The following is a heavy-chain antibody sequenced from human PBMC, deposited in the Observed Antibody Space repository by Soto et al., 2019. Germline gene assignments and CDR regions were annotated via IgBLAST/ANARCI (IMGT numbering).Heavy chain of an antibody. CDR1: GFIFENFG. D-gene: IGHD1-26*01. CDR2: ISGSGFKK. J-gene: IGHJ5*02. V-gene: IGHV3-23*01. Sequence: EVVLLESGGGLEQPGGSLRLSCAASGFIFENFGMSWVRQAPGKGLEWISSISGSGFKKYYADSVKGRFTISRDNSKSTVYLELNNLSGEDTAVYHCAKKQGVELVPLATVDCFDPWGQGSVVTVSS. CDR3: AKKQGVELVPLATVDCFDP.